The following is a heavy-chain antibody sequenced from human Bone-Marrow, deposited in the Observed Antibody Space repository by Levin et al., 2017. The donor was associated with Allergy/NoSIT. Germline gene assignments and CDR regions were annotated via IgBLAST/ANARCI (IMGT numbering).Heavy chain of an antibody. D-gene: IGHD3-16*01. V-gene: IGHV3-53*01. CDR1: GFTVSYNY. CDR2: IYSGGTT. Sequence: GGSLRLSCAVSGFTVSYNYMSWVRQAPGKGLEWVSLIYSGGTTDYADSVKGRFTISRDNSKNTLSLQMNSLTADDTAVYYCAGGPRRSYWGQGTLVTVSS. J-gene: IGHJ4*02. CDR3: AGGPRRSY.